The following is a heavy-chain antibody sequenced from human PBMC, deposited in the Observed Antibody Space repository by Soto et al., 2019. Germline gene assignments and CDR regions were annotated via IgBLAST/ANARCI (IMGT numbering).Heavy chain of an antibody. J-gene: IGHJ6*02. V-gene: IGHV1-18*01. CDR1: AYTFTSYG. CDR2: ISAYNGNT. Sequence: ASVKVSCKASAYTFTSYGISWVRQAPGQGLEWMGWISAYNGNTNYAQKLQGRVTMTTDTSTSTAYMELRSLRSDDTAVYYCARGSGYKADYYYGMDVWGQGTTVTVSS. D-gene: IGHD5-12*01. CDR3: ARGSGYKADYYYGMDV.